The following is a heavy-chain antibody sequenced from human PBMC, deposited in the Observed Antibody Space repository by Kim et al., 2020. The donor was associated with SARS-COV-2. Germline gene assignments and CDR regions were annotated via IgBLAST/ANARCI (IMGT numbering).Heavy chain of an antibody. CDR2: INPNSGGT. CDR3: ARALNTMVRGVIIPYGMDV. CDR1: GYTFTGYY. J-gene: IGHJ6*02. D-gene: IGHD3-10*01. V-gene: IGHV1-2*04. Sequence: ASVKVSCKASGYTFTGYYMHWVRQAPGQGLEWMGWINPNSGGTNYAQKFQGWVTMTRDTSISTAYMELSRLRSDDTAVYYCARALNTMVRGVIIPYGMDVWGQGTTVTVSS.